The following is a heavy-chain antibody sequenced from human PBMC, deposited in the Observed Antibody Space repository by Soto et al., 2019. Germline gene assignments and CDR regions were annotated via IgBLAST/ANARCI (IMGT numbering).Heavy chain of an antibody. CDR3: AKMTTRRFDY. CDR1: GFTFSSYA. Sequence: GGSLRLSCAASGFTFSSYAMSWVRQAPGKGLEWVSGISGSGLSTNYADSVKGRFTISRDNSKNTLYLQMNSLRAEDTAVYYCAKMTTRRFDYWGQGTLVTISS. V-gene: IGHV3-23*01. D-gene: IGHD4-17*01. CDR2: ISGSGLST. J-gene: IGHJ4*02.